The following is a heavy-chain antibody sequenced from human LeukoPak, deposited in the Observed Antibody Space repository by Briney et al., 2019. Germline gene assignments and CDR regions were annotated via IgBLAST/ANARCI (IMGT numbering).Heavy chain of an antibody. CDR3: ARRALYGDSDY. Sequence: SETLSLTCTVSVGSISSSSYYWGWIRQPPGKGLEWIGSIYYSGSTYYNPSLKSRATISVDTSKNQFSLQLRSVTAADTAVYYCARRALYGDSDYWGQGTLVTVSS. CDR2: IYYSGST. V-gene: IGHV4-39*01. CDR1: VGSISSSSYY. J-gene: IGHJ4*02. D-gene: IGHD4-17*01.